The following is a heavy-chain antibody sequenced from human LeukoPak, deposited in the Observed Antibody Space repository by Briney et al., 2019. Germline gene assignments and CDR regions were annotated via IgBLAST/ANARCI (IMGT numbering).Heavy chain of an antibody. CDR2: INPNSGGT. CDR1: GYSFISYD. CDR3: ARDIPLWGI. V-gene: IGHV1-2*02. D-gene: IGHD5-18*01. Sequence: ASVKVSCKASGYSFISYDINWVRQATGQGLEWMGWINPNSGGTNYAQKFQGRVTMTRDTSISTAYMELSRLRSDDTAVYYCARDIPLWGIWGQGTMVTVSS. J-gene: IGHJ3*02.